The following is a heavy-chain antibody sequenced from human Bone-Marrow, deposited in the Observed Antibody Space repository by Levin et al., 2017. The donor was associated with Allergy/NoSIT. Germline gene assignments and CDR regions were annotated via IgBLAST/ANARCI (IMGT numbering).Heavy chain of an antibody. V-gene: IGHV2-5*02. J-gene: IGHJ4*02. CDR1: GFSLTTGGVG. Sequence: KPSGPTLVKPTQTLTLTCTFSGFSLTTGGVGVGWVRQPPGQALEWLAVIYWDDDKRYSPSLKNRFTITKDTSRDQVVLTMTNIHPVDTATYYCAHMGVGGLIDYWGRGTLVTVSS. CDR2: IYWDDDK. D-gene: IGHD1-26*01. CDR3: AHMGVGGLIDY.